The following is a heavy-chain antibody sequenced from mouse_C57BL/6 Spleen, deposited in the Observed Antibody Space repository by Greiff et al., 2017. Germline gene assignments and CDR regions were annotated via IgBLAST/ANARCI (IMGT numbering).Heavy chain of an antibody. J-gene: IGHJ2*01. CDR3: ARDYDYDVGYFDY. D-gene: IGHD2-4*01. CDR2: ISSGSSTI. V-gene: IGHV5-17*01. CDR1: GFTFSDYG. Sequence: EVQLVESGGGLVKPGGSLKLSCAASGFTFSDYGMHWVRQAPEKGLEWVAYISSGSSTIYYADTVKGRFTISRDNAKNTLFLQMTSLRSEDTAMYYCARDYDYDVGYFDYWGQGTTLTVSS.